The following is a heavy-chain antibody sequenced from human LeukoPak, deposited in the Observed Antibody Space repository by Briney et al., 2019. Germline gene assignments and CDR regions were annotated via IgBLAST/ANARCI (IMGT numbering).Heavy chain of an antibody. V-gene: IGHV3-30*03. D-gene: IGHD3-9*01. CDR2: ISYDGSNK. J-gene: IGHJ5*02. CDR3: KQMAAYDILGISLP. CDR1: GFTFSSYG. Sequence: PGRSLRLSRAASGFTFSSYGMHWVRQAPGKGLELVAVISYDGSNKYYADSVKGRFTISRDNSKNTLYLQMNSLRAEDTAVYFFKQMAAYDILGISLPWGQGTLVTVSS.